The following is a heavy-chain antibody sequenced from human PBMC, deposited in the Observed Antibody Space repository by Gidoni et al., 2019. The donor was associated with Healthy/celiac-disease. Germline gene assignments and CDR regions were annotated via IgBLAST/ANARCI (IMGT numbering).Heavy chain of an antibody. CDR1: VGSISSGGYY. CDR2: IYYSGST. CDR3: ATGYCSSTSCPFDY. V-gene: IGHV4-31*03. Sequence: QVQLQESGPGLVKPSQTLSLTCTVSVGSISSGGYYWSWIRQHPGKGLEWIGYIYYSGSTYYNPSLKSRVTISVDTSKNQFSLKLSSVTAADTAVYYCATGYCSSTSCPFDYWGQGTLVTVSS. J-gene: IGHJ4*02. D-gene: IGHD2-2*03.